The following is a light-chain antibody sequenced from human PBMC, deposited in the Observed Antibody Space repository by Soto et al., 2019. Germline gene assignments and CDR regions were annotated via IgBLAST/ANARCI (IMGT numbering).Light chain of an antibody. V-gene: IGKV1-39*01. CDR1: QSISNY. CDR3: QQSYSTPRT. J-gene: IGKJ4*01. CDR2: AAS. Sequence: DLQMTQSPSSLSASVGDRVTITCRASQSISNYLNWYQQKPGKAPKLLIYAASSLQSGVPSRFSGSGSGTDFPLPISSLQPEDFATYYCQQSYSTPRTFGGGTKVEIK.